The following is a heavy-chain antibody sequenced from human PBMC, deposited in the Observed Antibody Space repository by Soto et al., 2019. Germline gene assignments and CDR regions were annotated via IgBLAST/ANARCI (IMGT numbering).Heavy chain of an antibody. D-gene: IGHD4-17*01. V-gene: IGHV3-21*04. CDR2: ISSSSSYI. CDR3: AXDEWSYGDPHEAFDI. CDR1: GFTFSSYS. Sequence: GGSLRLSCAAYGFTFSSYSMNWVRQAPGKGLEWVSSISSSSSYIYYADSVKGRFTISRDNSKNTLYLQMNSLRAEDTPVYYCAXDEWSYGDPHEAFDIWGQGTMVTVSS. J-gene: IGHJ3*02.